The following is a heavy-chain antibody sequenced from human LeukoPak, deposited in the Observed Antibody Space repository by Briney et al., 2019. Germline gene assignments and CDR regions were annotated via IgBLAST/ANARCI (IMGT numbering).Heavy chain of an antibody. J-gene: IGHJ4*02. Sequence: SQTLSLTCTVSGGSISSGDYYWSWIRQPPGKGLEWIGYIYYGGSTYYNPSLKSRVTISVDTSKNQFSLKLSSVTAADTAVYYCATEGEVGASDYWGQGTLVTVSS. V-gene: IGHV4-30-4*08. CDR2: IYYGGST. CDR3: ATEGEVGASDY. CDR1: GGSISSGDYY. D-gene: IGHD1-26*01.